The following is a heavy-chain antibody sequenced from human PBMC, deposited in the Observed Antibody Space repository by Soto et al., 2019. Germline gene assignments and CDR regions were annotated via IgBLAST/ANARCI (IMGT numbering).Heavy chain of an antibody. CDR3: ARCLAAAGPIAY. Sequence: SETLSLTCAVSGASVSSTYWLSWVRQPPGKGPEWIGEINHRGSANYNPSLKSRVTISVDKSKNQFSLKLSSVTAADTAVYYCARCLAAAGPIAYWGQGTLVTVSS. V-gene: IGHV4-4*02. D-gene: IGHD6-13*01. CDR1: GASVSSTYW. J-gene: IGHJ4*02. CDR2: INHRGSA.